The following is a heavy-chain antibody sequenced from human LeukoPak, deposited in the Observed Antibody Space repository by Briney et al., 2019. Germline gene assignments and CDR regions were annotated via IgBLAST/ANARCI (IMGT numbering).Heavy chain of an antibody. CDR1: GFTFSSYE. CDR2: ISSSGSTM. D-gene: IGHD2-15*01. V-gene: IGHV3-48*03. J-gene: IGHJ4*02. CDR3: ARGSKDIVVVVAAGYYFDY. Sequence: GGSLRLSCAASGFTFSSYEMNWVRQAPGKGLEWVSYISSSGSTMYYADSVKGRFTISRDNAKNSLYLQMNSLRAEDTAVYYCARGSKDIVVVVAAGYYFDYWGQGTLVTVSS.